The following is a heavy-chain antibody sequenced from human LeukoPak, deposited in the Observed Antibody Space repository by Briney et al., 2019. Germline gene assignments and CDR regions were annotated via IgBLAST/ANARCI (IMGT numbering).Heavy chain of an antibody. D-gene: IGHD2-21*01. J-gene: IGHJ4*02. CDR1: GYSISSGYY. CDR2: IYHSGST. CDR3: ARGILWGTDY. V-gene: IGHV4-38-2*02. Sequence: PSETLSLTCTVSGYSISSGYYWGWIRQPPGKGLEWIGSIYHSGSTYYNPSLKSRVTISVDTSKNQFSLKLSSVTAADTAVYYCARGILWGTDYWGQGTLVTVSS.